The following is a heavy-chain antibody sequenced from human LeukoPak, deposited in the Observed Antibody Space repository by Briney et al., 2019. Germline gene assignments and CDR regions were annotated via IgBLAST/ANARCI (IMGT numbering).Heavy chain of an antibody. CDR1: GVSFSTYY. D-gene: IGHD4-23*01. Sequence: SETLSLTCTVSGVSFSTYYWSWIRQPPGKGLEWIGYIYNSGFTDYNPSLKSRVTMSLDTSKNQFSLNLRSVTAADTAIYYCAKAVVTFGAPVAKGFDCWGQGTLVTVSS. CDR3: AKAVVTFGAPVAKGFDC. V-gene: IGHV4-59*01. CDR2: IYNSGFT. J-gene: IGHJ4*02.